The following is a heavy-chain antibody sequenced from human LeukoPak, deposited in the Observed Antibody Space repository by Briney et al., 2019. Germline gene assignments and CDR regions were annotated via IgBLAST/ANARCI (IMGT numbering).Heavy chain of an antibody. V-gene: IGHV4-39*01. CDR3: VRQSFTRDYFGGYY. CDR1: DFSINSSDYY. J-gene: IGHJ4*02. Sequence: PSETLSLTCSVSDFSINSSDYYCGWIRQTPGKGLEWIASISYTGNTYHNPSLESRVLISVDTSKNQFSLRLTSVSAADTAVYYCVRQSFTRDYFGGYYWGRGTLVTVSS. CDR2: ISYTGNT. D-gene: IGHD2/OR15-2a*01.